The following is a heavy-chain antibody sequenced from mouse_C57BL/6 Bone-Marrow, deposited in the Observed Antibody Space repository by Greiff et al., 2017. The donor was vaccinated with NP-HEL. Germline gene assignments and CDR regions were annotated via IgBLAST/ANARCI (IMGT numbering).Heavy chain of an antibody. CDR3: ARPPLNYYGSPAWFAY. D-gene: IGHD1-1*01. CDR2: INPYNGGT. V-gene: IGHV1-19*01. Sequence: VQLQLSGPVLVKPGASVKMSCKASGYTFTDYYMNWVKQSHGKSLEWIGVINPYNGGTSYNQKFKGKATLTVDKSSSTAYMELNSLTSEDSAVYYCARPPLNYYGSPAWFAYWGQGTLVTVSA. J-gene: IGHJ3*01. CDR1: GYTFTDYY.